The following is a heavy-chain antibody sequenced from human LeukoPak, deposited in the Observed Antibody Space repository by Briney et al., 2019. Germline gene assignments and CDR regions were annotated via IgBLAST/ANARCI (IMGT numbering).Heavy chain of an antibody. CDR2: IYYSGST. CDR1: GGSISSSSYY. V-gene: IGHV4-39*07. CDR3: ARDSNTENYYYYYMDV. J-gene: IGHJ6*03. Sequence: PSETLSLTCTVSGGSISSSSYYWGWIRQPPGKGLEWIGSIYYSGSTYYNPSLKSRVTISVDTSKNQFSLKLSSVTAADTAVYYCARDSNTENYYYYYMDVWGKGTTVTVS.